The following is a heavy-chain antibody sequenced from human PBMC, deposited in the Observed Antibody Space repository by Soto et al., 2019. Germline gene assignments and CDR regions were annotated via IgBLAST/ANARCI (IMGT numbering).Heavy chain of an antibody. Sequence: VQLVESGGDVVRPGGSLRLSCVASGFTFDDHGMSWVRQAPGKGLEWVSGINWNGGDTGYADSVKGRFTISRDNAKNSLSLQMDSLRGEDTAIYYCACESWRRYYDSTGDLFDFWGQGTLVTVSS. J-gene: IGHJ4*02. V-gene: IGHV3-20*04. D-gene: IGHD3-22*01. CDR1: GFTFDDHG. CDR3: ACESWRRYYDSTGDLFDF. CDR2: INWNGGDT.